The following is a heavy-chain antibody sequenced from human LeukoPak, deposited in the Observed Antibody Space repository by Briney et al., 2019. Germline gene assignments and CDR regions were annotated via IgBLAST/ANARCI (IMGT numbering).Heavy chain of an antibody. J-gene: IGHJ4*02. V-gene: IGHV3-30*04. CDR1: GFTFSSYA. CDR2: ISYDGSNK. Sequence: GGSLRLSCAASGFTFSSYAMHWVRQAPGKGLEWVAVISYDGSNKYYADSVEGRFTISRDNSKNTLYLQMNSLRAEDTAVYYCARGEDSYYFDYWGQGTLVTVSS. D-gene: IGHD6-6*01. CDR3: ARGEDSYYFDY.